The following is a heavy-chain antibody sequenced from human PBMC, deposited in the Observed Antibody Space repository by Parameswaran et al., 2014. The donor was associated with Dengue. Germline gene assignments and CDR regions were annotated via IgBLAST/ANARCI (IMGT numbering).Heavy chain of an antibody. CDR1: GYSFTSYW. Sequence: ESLKISCKGSGYSFTSYWIGWVRQMPGKGLEWMGIIYPGDSDTRYSPSFQGQVTISADKSISTAYLQWSSLKASDTAMYYCARQALMDYYDSSGLDAFDIWGQGTMVTVSS. V-gene: IGHV5-51*01. D-gene: IGHD3-22*01. CDR2: IYPGDSDT. CDR3: ARQALMDYYDSSGLDAFDI. J-gene: IGHJ3*02.